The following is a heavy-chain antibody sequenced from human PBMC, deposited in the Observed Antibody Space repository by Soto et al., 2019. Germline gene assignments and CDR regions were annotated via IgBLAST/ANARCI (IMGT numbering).Heavy chain of an antibody. Sequence: PGGSLRLSCVDSVFIFSDYYMSWIRQTPGRGLEWASYISTNGRNIYYADSVKGRFTISRDNTKNSLYLQMNSLRAEDTAVYYCARLPPPSCSGGSCSPYWGQGTLVTVSS. CDR1: VFIFSDYY. V-gene: IGHV3-11*01. J-gene: IGHJ4*02. CDR2: ISTNGRNI. D-gene: IGHD2-15*01. CDR3: ARLPPPSCSGGSCSPY.